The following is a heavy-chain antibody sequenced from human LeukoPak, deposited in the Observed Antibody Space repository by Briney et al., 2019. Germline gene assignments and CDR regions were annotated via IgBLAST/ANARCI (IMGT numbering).Heavy chain of an antibody. CDR2: ISSSGSGL. Sequence: PGRSLRLSCATSGFTFSSFEMNWVRQAPGKGLEWVSYISSSGSGLYYADSVKGRFTISRDNAKNSLYLQMNSLRAEDTAVYYCARDGGYGDYLDYWGQGALVTVSS. CDR1: GFTFSSFE. CDR3: ARDGGYGDYLDY. J-gene: IGHJ4*02. V-gene: IGHV3-48*03. D-gene: IGHD5-12*01.